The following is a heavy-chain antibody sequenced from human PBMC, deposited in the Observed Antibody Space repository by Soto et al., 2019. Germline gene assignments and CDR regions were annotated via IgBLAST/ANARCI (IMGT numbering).Heavy chain of an antibody. CDR2: INHSGST. CDR1: GGSFSGYY. CDR3: ARVPRIAAAGILIERWLDP. J-gene: IGHJ5*02. V-gene: IGHV4-34*01. D-gene: IGHD6-13*01. Sequence: PSETLSLTCAVYGGSFSGYYWSWIRQPPGKGLEWIGEINHSGSTNYNPSLKSRVTISVDTSKNQFSLKLSSVTAADTAVYYCARVPRIAAAGILIERWLDPWGQGTLVTVSS.